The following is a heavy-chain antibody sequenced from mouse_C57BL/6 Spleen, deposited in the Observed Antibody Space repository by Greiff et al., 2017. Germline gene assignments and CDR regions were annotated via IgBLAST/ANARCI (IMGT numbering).Heavy chain of an antibody. CDR3: ARELRRGGSYAMDY. V-gene: IGHV5-16*01. CDR2: INYDGSST. J-gene: IGHJ4*01. D-gene: IGHD2-4*01. CDR1: GFTFSDYY. Sequence: EVKLMESEGGLVQPGSSMKLSCTASGFTFSDYYMAWVRQVPETGLDWVANINYDGSSTYYLDSLKSRFIISKDNANNILYLQMSSLKSEDTATYYCARELRRGGSYAMDYWGQGTSVTVSS.